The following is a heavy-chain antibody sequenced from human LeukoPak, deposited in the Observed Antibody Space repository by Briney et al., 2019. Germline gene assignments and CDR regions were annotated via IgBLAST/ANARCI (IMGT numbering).Heavy chain of an antibody. J-gene: IGHJ6*02. CDR3: ARASDYYYYGMDV. CDR2: INPNSGGT. Sequence: ASVKVFCKASGYTFTGYYMHWVRQAPGLGLEWMGWINPNSGGTNYAQKFQGRVTMTRDTSISTAYMELSRLRSDDTAVYYCARASDYYYYGMDVWGQGTTVTVSS. V-gene: IGHV1-2*02. CDR1: GYTFTGYY.